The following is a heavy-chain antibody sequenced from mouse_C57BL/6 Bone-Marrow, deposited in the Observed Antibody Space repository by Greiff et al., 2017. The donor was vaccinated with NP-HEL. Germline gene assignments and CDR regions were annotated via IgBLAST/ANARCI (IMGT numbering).Heavy chain of an antibody. CDR1: GFSFNTYA. CDR2: ISSKSNNYAT. D-gene: IGHD2-2*01. J-gene: IGHJ4*01. Sequence: EVQLQQSGGGLVQPKGSLKLSCAASGFSFNTYALNWVRQAPGKGLEWVARISSKSNNYATYYAVSVKDRFTISRDDSESMLYLQMNNLKTEDTAMYYCVRQRVTLYYDAMDYWGQGTSVTVSS. V-gene: IGHV10-1*01. CDR3: VRQRVTLYYDAMDY.